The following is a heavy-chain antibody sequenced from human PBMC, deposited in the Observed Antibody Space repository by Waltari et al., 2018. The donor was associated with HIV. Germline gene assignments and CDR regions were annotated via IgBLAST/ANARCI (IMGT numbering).Heavy chain of an antibody. CDR1: GFPFTRYK. CDR2: ISSDSKII. CDR3: SRGGSKYFYVGGGDL. J-gene: IGHJ5*02. Sequence: QLEESGGDLVQPGWSLRLSCAAPGFPFTRYKRNWARHFPGKGLEWIAFISSDSKIIYYADSVKGRFTISRDNAKSSLYLQVNNLRAEDSATYYCSRGGSKYFYVGGGDLWGQGTPVTVSS. V-gene: IGHV3-48*04. D-gene: IGHD5-12*01.